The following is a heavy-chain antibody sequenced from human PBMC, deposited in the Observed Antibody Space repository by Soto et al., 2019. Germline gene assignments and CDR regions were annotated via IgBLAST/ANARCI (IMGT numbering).Heavy chain of an antibody. CDR2: IIPIVGIA. CDR1: GGTFSSYT. Sequence: QVQLVQSGAEVKKPGSSVKVSCKASGGTFSSYTISWVRQAPGQGLEWMGRIIPIVGIANYAQRFQGRVTITADKSTSTAYMEMSSLRSEDTAVYYCVRGGVAGFDPWGPGTLVTVSS. V-gene: IGHV1-69*02. CDR3: VRGGVAGFDP. D-gene: IGHD6-19*01. J-gene: IGHJ5*02.